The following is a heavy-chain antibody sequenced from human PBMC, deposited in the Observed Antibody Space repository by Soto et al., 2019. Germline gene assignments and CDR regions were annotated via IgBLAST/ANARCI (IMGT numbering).Heavy chain of an antibody. Sequence: QVQLQESGPGLVKPSQTLSLTCTVSGNSIATGAYYWSWIRQHPGKGLEWIGYISYSGGAFYNPSLKSRFNISLDMSKNQFSLMLTAVTAADPAVYYCARVGRSTTPLGAFDIWGPGTKVTVSS. V-gene: IGHV4-31*03. D-gene: IGHD2-2*01. CDR1: GNSIATGAYY. CDR2: ISYSGGA. CDR3: ARVGRSTTPLGAFDI. J-gene: IGHJ3*02.